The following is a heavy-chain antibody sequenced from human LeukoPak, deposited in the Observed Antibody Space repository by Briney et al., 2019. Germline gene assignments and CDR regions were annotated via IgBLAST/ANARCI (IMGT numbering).Heavy chain of an antibody. CDR3: ARSGPQFWFDP. D-gene: IGHD3-10*01. CDR1: GYTFTSYY. Sequence: ASVKVSCKASGYTFTSYYMHWVRQAPGQGLEWMGIINPSGGSTSYALKFQGRVTMTRDTSTSTVYMELSSLRSEDTAVYYCARSGPQFWFDPWGQGTLVTVSS. CDR2: INPSGGST. V-gene: IGHV1-46*01. J-gene: IGHJ5*02.